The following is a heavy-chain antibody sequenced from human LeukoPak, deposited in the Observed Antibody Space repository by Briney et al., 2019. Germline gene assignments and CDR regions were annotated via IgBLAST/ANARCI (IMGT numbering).Heavy chain of an antibody. CDR1: GFTFSSYG. D-gene: IGHD5-12*01. CDR2: INHSGDT. J-gene: IGHJ5*02. CDR3: ARGGSGYDWFDP. V-gene: IGHV4-34*01. Sequence: PGGSLRLSCAASGFTFSSYGMSWVRQPPGKGLEWIGEINHSGDTNSNPSLKSRVTISVDTSKNLFSLNLKLTSVTAADTAVYYCARGGSGYDWFDPWGQGTLVTVSS.